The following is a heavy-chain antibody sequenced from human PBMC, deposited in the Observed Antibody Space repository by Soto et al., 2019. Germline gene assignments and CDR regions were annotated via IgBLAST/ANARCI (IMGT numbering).Heavy chain of an antibody. CDR1: GGSISSYY. J-gene: IGHJ6*02. Sequence: SETLSLTCTVPGGSISSYYWSWIRQPPGKGLEWIGYIYYSGSTNYNPSLKSRVTISVDTSKNQFSLKLSSVTAADTAVYYCARDSRGHYDSSGYYQDYYYGMDVWGQGTTVTVSS. CDR3: ARDSRGHYDSSGYYQDYYYGMDV. D-gene: IGHD3-22*01. V-gene: IGHV4-59*01. CDR2: IYYSGST.